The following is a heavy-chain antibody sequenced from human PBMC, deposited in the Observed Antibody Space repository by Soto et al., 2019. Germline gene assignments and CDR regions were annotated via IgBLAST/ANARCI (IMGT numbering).Heavy chain of an antibody. CDR3: VRNQHAYSAHDPVDH. CDR1: GFTLSTYA. CDR2: ISYDGGNE. J-gene: IGHJ4*02. V-gene: IGHV3-30-3*01. Sequence: QVQLVESGGGVVQPGGSLRLSCATSGFTLSTYAIQWVRQAPGKGLESVALISYDGGNEYYADSVKGRFTIFKDNSENTVFLEMTSLKVDDTAVYFCVRNQHAYSAHDPVDHWGQGTLVSVST. D-gene: IGHD5-12*01.